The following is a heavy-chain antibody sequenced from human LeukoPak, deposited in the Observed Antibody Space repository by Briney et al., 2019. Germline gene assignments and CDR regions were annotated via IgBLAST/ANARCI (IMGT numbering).Heavy chain of an antibody. Sequence: ASVKVSRKASGGTFSSYAISWVRQARGQGLEWMGVVSPRGGSTRFAQTFQDRVTVTMDTSTSTVYMELNSLQSEDTAMYYCARTNWVAVTRDAFDVWGQGTMVTVSS. D-gene: IGHD2-15*01. V-gene: IGHV1-46*01. J-gene: IGHJ3*01. CDR2: VSPRGGST. CDR3: ARTNWVAVTRDAFDV. CDR1: GGTFSSYA.